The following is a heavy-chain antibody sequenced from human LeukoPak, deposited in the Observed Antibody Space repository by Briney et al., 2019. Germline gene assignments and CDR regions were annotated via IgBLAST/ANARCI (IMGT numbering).Heavy chain of an antibody. CDR1: GFTFSSYA. CDR2: ISGSGGST. V-gene: IGHV3-23*01. J-gene: IGHJ4*02. CDR3: ARVSYYDSSGYYFLSYVDY. Sequence: PGGSLRLSCAASGFTFSSYAMSWVRQAPGKGLEWVSGISGSGGSTYYADSVRGRFTISRDNSKNTLYLQMNSLGAEDTAVYYCARVSYYDSSGYYFLSYVDYWGQGTLVTVSS. D-gene: IGHD3-22*01.